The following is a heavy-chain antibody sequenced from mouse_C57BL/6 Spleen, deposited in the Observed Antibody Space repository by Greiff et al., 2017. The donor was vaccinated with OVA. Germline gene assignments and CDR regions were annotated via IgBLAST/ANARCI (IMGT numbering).Heavy chain of an antibody. D-gene: IGHD3-3*01. J-gene: IGHJ2*01. CDR2: IYPGDGDT. CDR3: ARVGTVPYYFDY. Sequence: QVQLQQSGPELVKPGASVKISCKASGYAFSSSWMNWVKRRPGKGLEWIGRIYPGDGDTNYNGKFKGKATLTADKSSSTAYMQLSSLTSEDSAVYFCARVGTVPYYFDYWGQGTTLTVSS. V-gene: IGHV1-82*01. CDR1: GYAFSSSW.